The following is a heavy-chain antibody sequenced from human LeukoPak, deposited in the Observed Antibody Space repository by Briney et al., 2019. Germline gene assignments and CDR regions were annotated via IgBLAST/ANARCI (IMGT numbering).Heavy chain of an antibody. CDR1: GYSIRSSNW. V-gene: IGHV4-28*05. CDR3: AKKIDGHNWFDP. CDR2: IHHGGGM. Sequence: SDTLSLTCAVSGYSIRSSNWWGWIRQPPGGGLEWIGYIHHGGGMYYKPSLKSRVAMSVDVSKNQFSLKVNSVTAVDTAMYYCAKKIDGHNWFDPWGQGTLVTVSS. J-gene: IGHJ5*02. D-gene: IGHD2-21*01.